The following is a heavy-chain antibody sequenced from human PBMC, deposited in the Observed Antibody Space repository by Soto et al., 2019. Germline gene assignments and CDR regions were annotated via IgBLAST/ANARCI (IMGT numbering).Heavy chain of an antibody. Sequence: ASVKVSCKASGYTFTGYYMHWVRQAPGQGLEWMGWINPNSGGTNYAQKFQGWVTMTRDTSISTAYMELSRLRSDDTAVYYCAIWFGELLTPGAFDIWGQGTMVTVSS. CDR3: AIWFGELLTPGAFDI. CDR1: GYTFTGYY. V-gene: IGHV1-2*04. J-gene: IGHJ3*02. D-gene: IGHD3-10*01. CDR2: INPNSGGT.